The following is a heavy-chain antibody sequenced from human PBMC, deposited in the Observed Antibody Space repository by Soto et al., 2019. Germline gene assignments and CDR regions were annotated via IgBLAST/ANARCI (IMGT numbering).Heavy chain of an antibody. Sequence: SETLSLTCAVYGGSFSGYYWSWIRQSPGKGLEWIGEINQSGSTNYNPSLKSRVTISVDTTKNQFSLKLTSVTAADTAVYYCARGFLILGTSGTFGHNWFDPWGLGTLVTVSS. CDR3: ARGFLILGTSGTFGHNWFDP. D-gene: IGHD1-26*01. CDR2: INQSGST. J-gene: IGHJ5*02. V-gene: IGHV4-34*01. CDR1: GGSFSGYY.